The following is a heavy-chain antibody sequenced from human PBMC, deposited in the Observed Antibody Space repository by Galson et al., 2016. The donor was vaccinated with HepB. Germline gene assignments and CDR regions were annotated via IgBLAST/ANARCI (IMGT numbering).Heavy chain of an antibody. CDR1: GFTFSIYS. Sequence: SLRLSCAASGFTFSIYSMNWVRQAPGKGLEWVSSISSSSTYIYYADSVNGRFTISRDNAKKSLFRQMNSLRAEDTAVYYCARDGRELVSHDYYSYMDVWGQGTTVTVSS. CDR3: ARDGRELVSHDYYSYMDV. J-gene: IGHJ6*02. D-gene: IGHD1-7*01. CDR2: ISSSSTYI. V-gene: IGHV3-21*01.